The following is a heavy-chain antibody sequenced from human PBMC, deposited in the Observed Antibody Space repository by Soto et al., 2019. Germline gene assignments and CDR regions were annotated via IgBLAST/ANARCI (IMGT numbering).Heavy chain of an antibody. D-gene: IGHD6-13*01. CDR2: INAGNGNT. Sequence: ASVKVSCKASGYTFTSYAMHWVRQAPGQRLEWMGWINAGNGNTKYSQKFQGRVTITRDTSASTAYMELSSLRSEDTAVYYCARVGAAAGPYYFDYWGQGTLVTVSS. J-gene: IGHJ4*02. V-gene: IGHV1-3*01. CDR3: ARVGAAAGPYYFDY. CDR1: GYTFTSYA.